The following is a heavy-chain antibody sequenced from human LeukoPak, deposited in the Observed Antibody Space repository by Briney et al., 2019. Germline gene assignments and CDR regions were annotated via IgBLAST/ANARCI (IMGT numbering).Heavy chain of an antibody. Sequence: KPSETLSLTCTVSGGSISSYYWSWIRQPPGEGLEWIGYIYYSGSTNYNPSLKSRVTISVDTSKNQFSLKLSSVTAADTAVYYCARALNDYGDYMVRWFDPWGQGTLVTVSS. D-gene: IGHD4-17*01. CDR1: GGSISSYY. J-gene: IGHJ5*02. CDR3: ARALNDYGDYMVRWFDP. CDR2: IYYSGST. V-gene: IGHV4-59*01.